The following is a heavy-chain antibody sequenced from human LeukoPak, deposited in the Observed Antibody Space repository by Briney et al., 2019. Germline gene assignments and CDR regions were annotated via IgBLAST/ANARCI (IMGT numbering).Heavy chain of an antibody. Sequence: PGGSLRLSCAASGFTFSSYAMSWVRQAPGTGLEWVAAISGSGGSTYYADSVKGRFTISRDNSKNTLYLQMNSLRAEDTAVYYCANGAITMIVVDFFDYWGPGTLVTVSS. CDR1: GFTFSSYA. D-gene: IGHD3-22*01. CDR3: ANGAITMIVVDFFDY. J-gene: IGHJ4*02. V-gene: IGHV3-23*01. CDR2: ISGSGGST.